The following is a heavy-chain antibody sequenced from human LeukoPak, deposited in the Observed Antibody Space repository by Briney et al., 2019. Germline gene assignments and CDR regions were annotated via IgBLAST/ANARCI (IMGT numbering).Heavy chain of an antibody. Sequence: GESLKISCKGSGYSFSTFWIAWVRQMPGKGLEWMGIIYPADSDTRYSPSFQGQVTISADKSINTAYLQWSSLKASDTALYYCARQQYSSSWYYWGKGTRVTVSS. CDR3: ARQQYSSSWYY. V-gene: IGHV5-51*01. CDR2: IYPADSDT. D-gene: IGHD6-13*01. CDR1: GYSFSTFW. J-gene: IGHJ4*02.